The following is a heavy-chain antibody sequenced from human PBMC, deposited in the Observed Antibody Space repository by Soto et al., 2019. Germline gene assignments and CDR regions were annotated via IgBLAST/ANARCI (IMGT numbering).Heavy chain of an antibody. CDR3: ARARREYSSGYYFDY. D-gene: IGHD6-19*01. V-gene: IGHV4-31*03. CDR2: IYYSGST. Sequence: SETLSLTCTVSGGSISSGGYYWSWIRQHPGKGLEWIGYIYYSGSTYYNPSLKSRVTISVDTSKNQFSLKLSSVTAADTAVYYCARARREYSSGYYFDYWGQGTLVTVSS. J-gene: IGHJ4*02. CDR1: GGSISSGGYY.